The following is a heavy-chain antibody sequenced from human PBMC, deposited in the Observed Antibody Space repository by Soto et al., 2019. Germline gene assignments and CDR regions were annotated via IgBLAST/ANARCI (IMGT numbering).Heavy chain of an antibody. CDR2: MNPNSGNT. Sequence: QVQLVQSGAEVKKPGASVKVSCTTSGYTFTTYDINWVRQATGQGFEWMGWMNPNSGNTGYARKCQGRVAMTRDSSRSTAYMELSSLRSEDTSVYYCSRNLNGFDPWGQGTLVTVSS. CDR1: GYTFTTYD. CDR3: SRNLNGFDP. V-gene: IGHV1-8*02. J-gene: IGHJ5*02.